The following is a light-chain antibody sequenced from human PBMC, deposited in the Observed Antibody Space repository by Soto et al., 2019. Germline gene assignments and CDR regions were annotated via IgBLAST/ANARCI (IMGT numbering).Light chain of an antibody. CDR3: QQYGTSAT. J-gene: IGKJ1*01. CDR2: GAS. CDR1: QSLSSNY. Sequence: EIVLTQSPGTLSLSPGDRATLSCRASQSLSSNYLAWYQQKPGQAPRLLIFGASSRATGIPDRFSGSGSGTDFTLTISRLESDDFAVYYCQQYGTSATFGQGTKVEIK. V-gene: IGKV3-20*01.